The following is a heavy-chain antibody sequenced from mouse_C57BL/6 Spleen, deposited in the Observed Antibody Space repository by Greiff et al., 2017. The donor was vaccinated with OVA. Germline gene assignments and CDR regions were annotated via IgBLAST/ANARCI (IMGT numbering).Heavy chain of an antibody. CDR2: IRNKANGYTT. CDR3: ARDWLANWEYYFDY. Sequence: EVQVVESGGGLVQPGGSLSLSCAASGFTFTDYYMSWVRQPPGKALEWLGFIRNKANGYTTEYSASVKGRFTISRDNSQSILYLQMNALRAEDSATYYCARDWLANWEYYFDYWGQGTTLTVSS. J-gene: IGHJ2*01. V-gene: IGHV7-3*01. CDR1: GFTFTDYY. D-gene: IGHD4-1*01.